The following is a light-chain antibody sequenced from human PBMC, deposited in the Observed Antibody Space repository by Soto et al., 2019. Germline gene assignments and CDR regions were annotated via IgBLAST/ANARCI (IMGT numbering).Light chain of an antibody. CDR1: QTIAMY. Sequence: DIQMTQSPSSLSASVGDRVTITCRASQTIAMYVNWFQQKPGKAPKPLIYTTSSLQSGVPPRFIGGGSETDFTLTISRLQPEDSATYYCQQSFTTPYTFGQGTKLEIK. J-gene: IGKJ2*01. CDR3: QQSFTTPYT. CDR2: TTS. V-gene: IGKV1-39*01.